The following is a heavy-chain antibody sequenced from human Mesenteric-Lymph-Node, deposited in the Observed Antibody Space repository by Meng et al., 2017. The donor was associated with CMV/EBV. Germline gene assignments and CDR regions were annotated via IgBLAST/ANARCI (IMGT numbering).Heavy chain of an antibody. J-gene: IGHJ6*02. CDR1: GFTFSRYW. CDR3: ARNEELVPSINYYYYGMDV. CDR2: MNSDGSST. V-gene: IGHV3-74*01. D-gene: IGHD6-6*01. Sequence: GGSLRLSCSASGFTFSRYWMHWVRQAPGRGLVWVSRMNSDGSSTSYADSVKGRFTISRDNAKNSLYLQMNSLRAEDTAAYYCARNEELVPSINYYYYGMDVWGQGTTVTVSS.